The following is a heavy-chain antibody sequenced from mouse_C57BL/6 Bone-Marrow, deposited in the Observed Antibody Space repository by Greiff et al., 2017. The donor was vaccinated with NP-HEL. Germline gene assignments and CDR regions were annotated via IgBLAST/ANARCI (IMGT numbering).Heavy chain of an antibody. D-gene: IGHD1-1*01. Sequence: VQLQQSVAELVRPGASVKLSCTASGFNIKNTYMHWVKQRPEQGLEWIGRIDPANGNTKYAPKFQGKATITADTSSNTAYLQLSRLTSEDTAIYYCAGYYYGSSYPYYFDYWGQGTTLTVSS. CDR2: IDPANGNT. CDR3: AGYYYGSSYPYYFDY. J-gene: IGHJ2*01. CDR1: GFNIKNTY. V-gene: IGHV14-3*01.